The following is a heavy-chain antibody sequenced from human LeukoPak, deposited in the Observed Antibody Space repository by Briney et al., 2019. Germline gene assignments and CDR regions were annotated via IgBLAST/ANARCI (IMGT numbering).Heavy chain of an antibody. CDR1: GFTFSSYA. Sequence: AGGSLRLSCAASGFTFSSYAMHWVRQAPGKGLEYVSAISSNGGSTYYANSVKGRFTISRDNSKNTLYLQMGSLRAEDMAVYYCARDRPGGGAAAGTPYYYYMDVWGKGTTVTVSS. CDR2: ISSNGGST. CDR3: ARDRPGGGAAAGTPYYYYMDV. D-gene: IGHD6-13*01. J-gene: IGHJ6*03. V-gene: IGHV3-64*01.